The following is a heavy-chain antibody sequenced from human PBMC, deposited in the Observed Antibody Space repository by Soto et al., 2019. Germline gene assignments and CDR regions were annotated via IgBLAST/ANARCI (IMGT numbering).Heavy chain of an antibody. CDR2: IKRDGSEK. V-gene: IGHV3-7*01. J-gene: IGHJ4*02. CDR1: GFTFSSYW. Sequence: GGSLRLSCAASGFTFSSYWMSWVRQAPGKGLEWVANIKRDGSEKYYVDSVKGRFTISRDNAKNSLYLQMNSLRAEDTAVYYCARDQKYSRFDYWGQGTLVTVSS. CDR3: ARDQKYSRFDY. D-gene: IGHD2-21*01.